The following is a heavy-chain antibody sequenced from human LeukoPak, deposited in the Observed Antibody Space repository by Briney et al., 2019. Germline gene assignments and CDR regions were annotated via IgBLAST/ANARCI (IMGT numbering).Heavy chain of an antibody. CDR2: ITPIFGTA. CDR1: GYTFGIYG. J-gene: IGHJ4*02. Sequence: SVKVSCKASGYTFGIYGISWVRQAPGQGFEWMGGITPIFGTANFAQKFQGRVSITADESTSTAFMELSSLRSEDTAVYYCAREWGLESSGYYYAYWGQGTLVTVSS. CDR3: AREWGLESSGYYYAY. D-gene: IGHD3-22*01. V-gene: IGHV1-69*13.